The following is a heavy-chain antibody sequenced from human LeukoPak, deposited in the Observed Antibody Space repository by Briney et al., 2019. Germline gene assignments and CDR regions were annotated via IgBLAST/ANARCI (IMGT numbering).Heavy chain of an antibody. CDR2: IYTSGST. CDR3: ARVPQDPIFGVVSHAFDI. J-gene: IGHJ3*02. D-gene: IGHD3-3*01. CDR1: GGSISSGSYY. V-gene: IGHV4-61*02. Sequence: SQTLSLTCTVSGGSISSGSYYWSWIRQPAGKGLEWIGRIYTSGSTNYNPSLKSRVTISVDTSKNQFSLKLSSVTAADTAVYYCARVPQDPIFGVVSHAFDIWGQGTMVTVSS.